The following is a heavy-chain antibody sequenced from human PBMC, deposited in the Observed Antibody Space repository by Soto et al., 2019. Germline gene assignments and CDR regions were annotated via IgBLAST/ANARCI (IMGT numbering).Heavy chain of an antibody. J-gene: IGHJ6*04. Sequence: TLSLTCSVSGYSVSSSDYYWAWIRQPPGKGLEWIGSMLYSGLTYYNPSLKSRVTLSVDTSKNQFSVRLNSVTASDTAVYYCAPLSVSLSGPYGIHVWGKGTTVTVSS. CDR1: GYSVSSSDYY. V-gene: IGHV4-39*01. D-gene: IGHD2-15*01. CDR2: MLYSGLT. CDR3: APLSVSLSGPYGIHV.